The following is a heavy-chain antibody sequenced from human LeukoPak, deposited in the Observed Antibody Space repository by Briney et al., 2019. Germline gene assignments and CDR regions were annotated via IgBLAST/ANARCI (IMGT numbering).Heavy chain of an antibody. Sequence: GESLKISCKGSGYSFTSCWIAWVRQMPGKGLEWIGMFSPGDSETRYRPSFQGQVTLSADRSVSTAYLQWSSLKASDTAMYYCARQEDCSNGVCYNWDDWGQGTLVTVSS. CDR2: FSPGDSET. J-gene: IGHJ4*02. V-gene: IGHV5-51*01. CDR1: GYSFTSCW. D-gene: IGHD2-8*01. CDR3: ARQEDCSNGVCYNWDD.